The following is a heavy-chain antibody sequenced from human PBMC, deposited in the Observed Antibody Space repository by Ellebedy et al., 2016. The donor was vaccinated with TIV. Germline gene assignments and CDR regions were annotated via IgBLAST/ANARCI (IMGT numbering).Heavy chain of an antibody. Sequence: GESLKISCKASGYSFSTYWIAWVRQMPGKGLEWMGIIDPGDSDTRYSPSFQGQVPISADKSISTAYLQWSSLKASDTAMYYCARVGEVAATPCSYWGQGTLVTVSS. CDR3: ARVGEVAATPCSY. CDR2: IDPGDSDT. J-gene: IGHJ4*02. D-gene: IGHD2-15*01. V-gene: IGHV5-51*01. CDR1: GYSFSTYW.